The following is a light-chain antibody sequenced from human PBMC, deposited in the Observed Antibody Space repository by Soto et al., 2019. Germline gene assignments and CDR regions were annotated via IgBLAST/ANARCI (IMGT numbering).Light chain of an antibody. CDR2: GAS. V-gene: IGKV3-20*01. CDR3: QQYGGSPIT. Sequence: EIALTQYPRTLFLSPGERATPSCMASQSVSSSYLAWYQQKPGQAPRLLIYGASSRATGIPDRFSGSGSGTDFTLTISRLEPEDFALYYCQQYGGSPITFGQGTRLEI. CDR1: QSVSSSY. J-gene: IGKJ5*01.